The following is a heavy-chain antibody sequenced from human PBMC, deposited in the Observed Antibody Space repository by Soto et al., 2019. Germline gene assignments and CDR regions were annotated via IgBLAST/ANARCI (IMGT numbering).Heavy chain of an antibody. CDR1: GGSISSGGYS. J-gene: IGHJ4*02. Sequence: QLQLQESGSGLVKPSQTLSLTCAVSGGSISSGGYSWSWIRQPPGKGLEWIGYIYHSGSTYYNPSLKRRVTISVDRSKNQFALKLSSVTAADTAVYYCARRGMGVVAFDYWGQGTLVTVSS. D-gene: IGHD2-15*01. CDR2: IYHSGST. V-gene: IGHV4-30-2*01. CDR3: ARRGMGVVAFDY.